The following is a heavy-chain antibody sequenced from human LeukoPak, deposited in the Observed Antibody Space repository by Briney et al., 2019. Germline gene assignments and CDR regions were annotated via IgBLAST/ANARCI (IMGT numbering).Heavy chain of an antibody. CDR1: GFTFSSYS. V-gene: IGHV3-48*04. CDR3: AELGITMIGGV. D-gene: IGHD3-10*02. Sequence: GGSLRLSCAASGFTFSSYSMRWVRQAPGKGLEWVAYISSSGSTIYYADSVKGRFTISRDNAKNSLYLQMNSLRAEDTAVYYCAELGITMIGGVWGKGTTVTISS. CDR2: ISSSGSTI. J-gene: IGHJ6*04.